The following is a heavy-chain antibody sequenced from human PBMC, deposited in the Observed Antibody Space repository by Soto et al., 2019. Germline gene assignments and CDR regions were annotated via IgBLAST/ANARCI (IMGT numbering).Heavy chain of an antibody. CDR3: ARGVIVARRRYYYMDV. Sequence: PGGSLRLSCAASGFTFSSYSMNWVRQAPGKGLEWVSSISSSSSYIYYADSVKGRFTISRDNAKNSLYLQMNSLRAEDTAVYYCARGVIVARRRYYYMDVWGKGSTVTV. V-gene: IGHV3-21*01. J-gene: IGHJ6*03. D-gene: IGHD5-12*01. CDR2: ISSSSSYI. CDR1: GFTFSSYS.